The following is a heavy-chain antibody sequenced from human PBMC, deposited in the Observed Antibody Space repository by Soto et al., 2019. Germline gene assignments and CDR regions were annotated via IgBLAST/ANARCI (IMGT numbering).Heavy chain of an antibody. CDR2: MNPNSGNT. J-gene: IGHJ6*03. D-gene: IGHD6-13*01. CDR1: GYTFTSYD. V-gene: IGHV1-8*01. Sequence: GASVKVSCKAPGYTFTSYDINWVRQATGQGLEWMGWMNPNSGNTGYAQKFQGRVTMTRNTSISTAYMELSSLRSEDTAVYYCARGGGSSSSPFYYYYMDVWGKGTTVTVSS. CDR3: ARGGGSSSSPFYYYYMDV.